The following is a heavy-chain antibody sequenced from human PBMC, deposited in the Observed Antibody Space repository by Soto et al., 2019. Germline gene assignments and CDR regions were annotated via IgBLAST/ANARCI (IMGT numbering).Heavy chain of an antibody. CDR1: GFTFSNYA. J-gene: IGHJ4*02. D-gene: IGHD1-26*01. CDR3: AKDASGSYPADY. CDR2: ISGSAYNT. V-gene: IGHV3-23*01. Sequence: GGSLRLSCAASGFTFSNYAMSWVRQAPGKGLEWVTTISGSAYNTYYADSVKGRFAISRDNSKNTLSLQMNSLTAEDAAVYYCAKDASGSYPADYWGQGTLVTVSS.